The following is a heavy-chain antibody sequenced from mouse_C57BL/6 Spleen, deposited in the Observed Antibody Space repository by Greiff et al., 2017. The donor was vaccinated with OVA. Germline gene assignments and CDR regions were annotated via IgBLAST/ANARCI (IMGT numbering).Heavy chain of an antibody. CDR1: GYTFTSYW. V-gene: IGHV1-64*01. D-gene: IGHD1-1*01. CDR2: IHPNSGST. Sequence: QVQLQQSGAELVKPGASVKLSCKASGYTFTSYWMHWVKQRPGQGLEWIGMIHPNSGSTNYNEKFKSKATLTVDKSSSTAYMQLSSLTSEDSAVYYCARDSITTVVAKGYYFDYWGQGTTLTVSS. CDR3: ARDSITTVVAKGYYFDY. J-gene: IGHJ2*01.